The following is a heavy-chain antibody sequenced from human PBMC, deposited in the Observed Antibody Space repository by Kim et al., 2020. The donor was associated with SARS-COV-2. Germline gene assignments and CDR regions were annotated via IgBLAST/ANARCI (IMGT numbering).Heavy chain of an antibody. J-gene: IGHJ6*02. D-gene: IGHD6-25*01. Sequence: PVKGRFTISSNDSKNTQYLQMNSLNTEDTAVYYCTTGWRRRNYYYYGMDVWGQGTTVTVSS. V-gene: IGHV3-15*01. CDR3: TTGWRRRNYYYYGMDV.